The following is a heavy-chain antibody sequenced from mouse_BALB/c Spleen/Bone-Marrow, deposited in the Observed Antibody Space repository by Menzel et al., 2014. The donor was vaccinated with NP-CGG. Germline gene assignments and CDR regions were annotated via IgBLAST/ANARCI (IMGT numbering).Heavy chain of an antibody. D-gene: IGHD2-14*01. Sequence: VQLQQSGAELVKPGASVKLSSTASGFNIKDTYMHWVKQRPEQGLEWIGRIDPANGNTKYDPKFQGKAAITADTSSNTAYLQLSSLTSEDTAVYYCAAYYRYFAWFAYWGQGTLVTVSA. CDR1: GFNIKDTY. CDR2: IDPANGNT. J-gene: IGHJ3*01. V-gene: IGHV14-3*02. CDR3: AAYYRYFAWFAY.